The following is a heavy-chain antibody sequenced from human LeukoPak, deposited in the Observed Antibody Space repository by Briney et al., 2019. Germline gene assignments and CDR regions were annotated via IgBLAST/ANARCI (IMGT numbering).Heavy chain of an antibody. CDR1: GVSISSYY. J-gene: IGHJ3*02. CDR2: IYYSGST. Sequence: PSETLSLTCTVSGVSISSYYWSWIRQPPGKGLEWIGYIYYSGSTNYNPSLKSRVTISVDTSKNQFSLKLSSVTAADTAVYYCARSRRHDAFDIWGQGTMVTVSS. CDR3: ARSRRHDAFDI. V-gene: IGHV4-59*13.